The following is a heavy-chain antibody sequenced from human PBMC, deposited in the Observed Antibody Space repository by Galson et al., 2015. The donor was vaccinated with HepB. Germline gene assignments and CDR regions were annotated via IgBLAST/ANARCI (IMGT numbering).Heavy chain of an antibody. Sequence: SLGVDSVDYAAEDRGHIMLWAPQTQRKDLRSVSSIRSNGDNIHIAASVKGRFTIARDNAKNTMLLQMDSLRAEDTAVYYCATTKFGMGAYWTFDIWGQGTLVTVSS. D-gene: IGHD3-3*01. CDR1: AAEDRGHI. CDR3: ATTKFGMGAYWTFDI. V-gene: IGHV3-48*04. J-gene: IGHJ3*02. CDR2: IRSNGDNI.